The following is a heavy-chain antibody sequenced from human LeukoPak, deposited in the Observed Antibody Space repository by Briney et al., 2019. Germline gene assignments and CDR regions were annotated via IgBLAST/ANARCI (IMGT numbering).Heavy chain of an antibody. J-gene: IGHJ4*02. CDR1: GFMFNGYS. D-gene: IGHD1-26*01. CDR2: ISGGSDYI. CDR3: ARWGLGPSFDY. Sequence: RGSLRLSCAASGFMFNGYSMTWVRQAPGKGLEWVSYISGGSDYIFYTDSVKGRFTISRDNAKKSLYLQLNSLRVEDTAVYYCARWGLGPSFDYWGQGTRVTVSS. V-gene: IGHV3-21*01.